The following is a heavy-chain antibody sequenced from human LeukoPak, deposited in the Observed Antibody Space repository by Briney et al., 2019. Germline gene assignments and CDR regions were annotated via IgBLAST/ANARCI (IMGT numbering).Heavy chain of an antibody. CDR2: ISDSGRAT. CDR1: GFRFSDFA. J-gene: IGHJ4*02. Sequence: GGSLRHSCVASGFRFSDFAMSWVRQAPGKGLEWVSGISDSGRATYYTDSVKGRCTISRDNSKNTVNLQLNNVRAEDTALYFCARHDSFIPFWGQGMQVTVSS. CDR3: ARHDSFIPF. V-gene: IGHV3-23*01. D-gene: IGHD5-18*01.